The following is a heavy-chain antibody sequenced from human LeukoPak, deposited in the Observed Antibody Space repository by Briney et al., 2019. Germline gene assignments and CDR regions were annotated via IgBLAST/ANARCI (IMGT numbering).Heavy chain of an antibody. CDR1: GFTFSSYG. Sequence: GSLRLSCAASGFTFSSYGMHWVRQAPGKGLDWVAVISNDGSKKYYADSVKGRFTISGDNSKNTLSLQVSSLGTEDTAVYYCAKDRYSYAFEYSDSWGQGTLVTVSS. V-gene: IGHV3-30*18. J-gene: IGHJ4*02. CDR3: AKDRYSYAFEYSDS. D-gene: IGHD5-18*01. CDR2: ISNDGSKK.